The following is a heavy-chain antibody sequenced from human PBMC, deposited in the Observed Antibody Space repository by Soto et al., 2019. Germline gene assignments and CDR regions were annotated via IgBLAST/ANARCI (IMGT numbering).Heavy chain of an antibody. Sequence: PGGSLRLSCAISGFSVSSNYLSWVRQAPGKGLEWVSVHYSGGSTYYADSVQGRFTISRDKSNNTPYLQMRRVRAEDTAVYFCARHRHPRGTVGATSPLDPWGQGTHVTVSS. CDR3: ARHRHPRGTVGATSPLDP. CDR1: GFSVSSNY. V-gene: IGHV3-53*01. CDR2: HYSGGST. J-gene: IGHJ5*02. D-gene: IGHD1-26*01.